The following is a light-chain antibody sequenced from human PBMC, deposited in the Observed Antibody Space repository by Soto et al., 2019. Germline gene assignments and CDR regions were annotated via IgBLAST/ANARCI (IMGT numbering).Light chain of an antibody. J-gene: IGLJ2*01. CDR3: QSYDSSLSAVV. Sequence: QSVLTQPPSVSGAPGQRVTISCTGSSSNIGAGYDVHWYQQLPGTAPKLLIYGNSNRPSGVPDRFSGSKSGTSASLAITGLQAEEEDDYYCQSYDSSLSAVVFGGGTKLTVL. CDR2: GNS. CDR1: SSNIGAGYD. V-gene: IGLV1-40*01.